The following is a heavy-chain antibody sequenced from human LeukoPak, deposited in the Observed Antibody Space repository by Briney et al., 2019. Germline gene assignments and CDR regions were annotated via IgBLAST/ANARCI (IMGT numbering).Heavy chain of an antibody. J-gene: IGHJ3*02. CDR1: GGSISSSSYY. D-gene: IGHD3-10*01. CDR3: ARDRAMVRGVIAMIDAFDI. CDR2: IYYSGST. Sequence: PSETLSLTCTVSGGSISSSSYYWSWIRQPPGMGLEWIGYIYYSGSTNYNPSLKSRVTISVDTSKNQFSLKLSSVTAADTAVYYCARDRAMVRGVIAMIDAFDIWGQGTMVTVSS. V-gene: IGHV4-61*01.